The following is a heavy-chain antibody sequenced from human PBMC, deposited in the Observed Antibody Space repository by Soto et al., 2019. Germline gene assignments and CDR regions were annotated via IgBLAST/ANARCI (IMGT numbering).Heavy chain of an antibody. CDR1: GGSISSSSYT. D-gene: IGHD2-21*01. CDR2: TYHSGNP. V-gene: IGHV4-30-2*01. J-gene: IGHJ5*02. CDR3: ARLGAYYQSLDP. Sequence: SETLSLTCTVSGGSISSSSYTWAWIRQPPGKALEWIGHTYHSGNPYYNPSLKSRVIISVDRSKNQFSLKVRSVTAADTAVYYCARLGAYYQSLDPWGPGTLVTVSS.